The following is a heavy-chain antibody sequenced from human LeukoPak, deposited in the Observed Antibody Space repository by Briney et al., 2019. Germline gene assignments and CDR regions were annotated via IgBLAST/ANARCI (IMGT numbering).Heavy chain of an antibody. CDR3: AGEGEYSSSSGAYYFDS. CDR2: IYTSGST. J-gene: IGHJ4*02. Sequence: SETLSLTCTDSGGSISSGSYYWNWIRQPAGKGLEWIGRIYTSGSTNYNPSLKSRVTISVDTSKNQFSLKLSPVTAADTAVYYCAGEGEYSSSSGAYYFDSWGQGTLVTVSS. V-gene: IGHV4-61*02. CDR1: GGSISSGSYY. D-gene: IGHD6-6*01.